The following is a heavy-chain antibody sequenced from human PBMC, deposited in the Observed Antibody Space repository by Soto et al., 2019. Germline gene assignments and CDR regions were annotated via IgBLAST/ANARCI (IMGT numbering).Heavy chain of an antibody. J-gene: IGHJ4*02. CDR2: VSSSGVVT. V-gene: IGHV3-23*01. CDR1: GFTFSSYG. Sequence: PGGSLRLSCAVSGFTFSSYGMSWVRQAPGKGLEWVSGVSSSGVVTHYADSVKGRFTISRDNSKNTVYLQMNSLRAEDTAVYYCAKRGYCSGGICYAFDYWGQGTLVTVSS. CDR3: AKRGYCSGGICYAFDY. D-gene: IGHD2-15*01.